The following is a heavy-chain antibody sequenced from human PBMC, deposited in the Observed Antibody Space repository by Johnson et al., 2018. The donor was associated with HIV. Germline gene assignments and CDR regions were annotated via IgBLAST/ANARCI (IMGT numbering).Heavy chain of an antibody. CDR1: GFTFSSYA. CDR3: ARWVDTTFDI. J-gene: IGHJ3*02. CDR2: ISGSGGGT. D-gene: IGHD5-18*01. Sequence: SLRLSCAASGFTFSSYAMSWVRQAPGKGLEWVSSISGSGGGTYYADSVKGRFTISRDNSKNSLYLQMNSLRAEDTAVYYCARWVDTTFDIWGQGTMVTVSS. V-gene: IGHV3-23*01.